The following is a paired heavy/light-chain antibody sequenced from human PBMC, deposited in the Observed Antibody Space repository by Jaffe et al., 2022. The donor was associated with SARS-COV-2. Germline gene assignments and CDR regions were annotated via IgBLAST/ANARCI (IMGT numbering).Light chain of an antibody. CDR3: QQLNSYPIT. Sequence: DIQLTQSPSFLSASVGDRVTITCRASQGISSYLAWYQQKPGKAPKLLIYAASTLQSGVPSRFSGSGSGTEFTLTISSLQPEDFATYYCQQLNSYPITFGQGTRLEIK. J-gene: IGKJ5*01. CDR1: QGISSY. CDR2: AAS. V-gene: IGKV1-9*01.
Heavy chain of an antibody. J-gene: IGHJ6*02. Sequence: EVQLVESGGGLVKPGGSLRLSCAASGFTFSNAWMSWVRQAPGKGLEWVGRIKSKTDGGTTDYAAPVKGRFTISRDDSKNTLYLQMNSLKTEDTAVYYCTTDLAGPHLEWLLYGGFYYGMDVWGQGTTVTVSS. CDR2: IKSKTDGGTT. D-gene: IGHD3-3*01. CDR1: GFTFSNAW. CDR3: TTDLAGPHLEWLLYGGFYYGMDV. V-gene: IGHV3-15*01.